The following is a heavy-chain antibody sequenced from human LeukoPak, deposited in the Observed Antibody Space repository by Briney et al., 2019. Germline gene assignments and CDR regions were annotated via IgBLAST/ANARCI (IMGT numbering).Heavy chain of an antibody. CDR3: AKGVGWFPS. D-gene: IGHD3-10*01. CDR1: GFIFSNYG. V-gene: IGHV3-23*01. J-gene: IGHJ5*02. Sequence: GGSLRLSCAASGFIFSNYGMNWVRQAPGKGLEWVAAISASGSATSYADSVRGRFTISRDNSKNTLYLQINSLRAEDTAIYYCAKGVGWFPSWGQGTLVTVSS. CDR2: ISASGSAT.